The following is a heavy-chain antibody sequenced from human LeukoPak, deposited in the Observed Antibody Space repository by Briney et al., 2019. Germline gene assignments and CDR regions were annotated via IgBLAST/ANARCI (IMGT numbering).Heavy chain of an antibody. Sequence: SVKVSCMASGGTFSSYAISWVRQAPGQGLEWMGGIIPIFGTANYAQKFQGRVTITTDESTSTAYMELSSLRAEDTAVYYCARDLSEYSSSSDAFDIWGQGTMVTVSS. CDR2: IIPIFGTA. V-gene: IGHV1-69*05. CDR1: GGTFSSYA. D-gene: IGHD6-6*01. CDR3: ARDLSEYSSSSDAFDI. J-gene: IGHJ3*02.